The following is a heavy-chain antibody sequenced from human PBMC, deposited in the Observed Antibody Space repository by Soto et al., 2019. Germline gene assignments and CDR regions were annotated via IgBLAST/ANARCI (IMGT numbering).Heavy chain of an antibody. CDR2: INPSGGST. CDR3: AREGPYGDXERKSIEPIYYYYGMDV. Sequence: GASVKVSCKASGYTFTSYYMHWVRQAPGQGLEWMGIINPSGGSTSYAQKFQGRVTMTRDTSTSTVYMELSSLRSEDTAVYYCAREGPYGDXERKSIEPIYYYYGMDVWGQGTTVTVSS. D-gene: IGHD4-17*01. V-gene: IGHV1-46*01. CDR1: GYTFTSYY. J-gene: IGHJ6*02.